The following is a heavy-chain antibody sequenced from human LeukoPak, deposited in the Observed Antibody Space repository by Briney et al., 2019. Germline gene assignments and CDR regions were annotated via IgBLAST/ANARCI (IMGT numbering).Heavy chain of an antibody. V-gene: IGHV3-48*01. J-gene: IGHJ3*02. D-gene: IGHD3-22*01. CDR1: GFTFISYS. CDR3: ARVRSSYYYDSSSYNHYDGFDI. CDR2: ISSPDSTT. Sequence: GGALRLSCVAPGFTFISYSMYWGRQAPGEGLGWVSYISSPDSTTYYADSVKGRFTISRDNAKNSVYLQMNRLRAEDRAVDFCARVRSSYYYDSSSYNHYDGFDIWGQGTMVTVSS.